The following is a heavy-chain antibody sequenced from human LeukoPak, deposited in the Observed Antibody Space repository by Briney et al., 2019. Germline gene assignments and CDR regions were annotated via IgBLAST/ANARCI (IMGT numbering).Heavy chain of an antibody. V-gene: IGHV3-74*01. CDR2: INIDGSST. Sequence: GCSLRLSWAAAGFIFSSYWMHWVRQARGKWLVLVSRINIDGSSTSYADSVKGRFTTSRDNDKNTLSMQMNSLRDEDTAVYYCTRVACSSSGCTDFDYWGQGTLVTVSS. D-gene: IGHD2-2*01. CDR1: GFIFSSYW. J-gene: IGHJ4*02. CDR3: TRVACSSSGCTDFDY.